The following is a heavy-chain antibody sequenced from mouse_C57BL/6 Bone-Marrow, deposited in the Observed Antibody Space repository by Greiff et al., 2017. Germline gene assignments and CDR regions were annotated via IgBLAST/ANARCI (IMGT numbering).Heavy chain of an antibody. D-gene: IGHD1-1*01. CDR1: GYAFSSYW. CDR3: ANYYGSSYYAMDY. J-gene: IGHJ4*01. V-gene: IGHV1-80*01. Sequence: VHLQHSGAELVKPGASVKISCKASGYAFSSYWMNWVKQRPGKGLEWIGQIYPGDVDTNYNGKFKGKATLTADKSSSTAYMQLSSLTSEDSAVYFCANYYGSSYYAMDYWGQGTSVTVSS. CDR2: IYPGDVDT.